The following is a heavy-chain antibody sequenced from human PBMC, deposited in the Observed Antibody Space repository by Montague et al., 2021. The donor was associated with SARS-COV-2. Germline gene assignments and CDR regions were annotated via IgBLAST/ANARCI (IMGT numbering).Heavy chain of an antibody. V-gene: IGHV4-59*05. CDR2: KYYRGST. J-gene: IGHJ4*02. D-gene: IGHD3-3*01. CDR1: GSWNSGAY. Sequence: SETLSLTCSGLGSWNSGAYRRCTRLNSGHDPESYAVKYYRGSTYYNPTLKSRVTISVDTSKNQFSLKLSSVTAADTAVYYCATLPSSITIFGVVQGYYFDDWGQGTLVTVSS. CDR3: ATLPSSITIFGVVQGYYFDD.